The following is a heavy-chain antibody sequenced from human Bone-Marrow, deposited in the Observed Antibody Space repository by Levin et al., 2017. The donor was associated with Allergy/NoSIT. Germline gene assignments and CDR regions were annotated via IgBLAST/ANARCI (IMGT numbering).Heavy chain of an antibody. J-gene: IGHJ4*02. Sequence: VASVKVSCAASGFTFSAYWMHWVRQLPGKGLVWVSHINGDGSTTTYADSVKGRFTISRDNAKNTLYLQMNSLRAEDTAVYYCARVSSAYDFWSGYYSPFDHWGQGNLVTVSS. CDR1: GFTFSAYW. CDR2: INGDGSTT. D-gene: IGHD3-3*01. V-gene: IGHV3-74*01. CDR3: ARVSSAYDFWSGYYSPFDH.